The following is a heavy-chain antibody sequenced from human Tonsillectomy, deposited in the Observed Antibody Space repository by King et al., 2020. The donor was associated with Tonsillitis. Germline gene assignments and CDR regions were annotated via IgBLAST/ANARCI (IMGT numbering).Heavy chain of an antibody. V-gene: IGHV1-46*01. D-gene: IGHD6-19*01. J-gene: IGHJ5*02. CDR2: ISPGDGST. CDR1: GYTFTSYY. CDR3: ARAGTGWAYNYFAP. Sequence: VQLVQSGAEVKKPGASVKLSCKASGYTFTSYYMNWLRQARGQGFEWMGLISPGDGSTIYAQKFQGRVTMTRDTSTSTVYMELNGLSSDDAATYYCARAGTGWAYNYFAPWGQGTRVIVSS.